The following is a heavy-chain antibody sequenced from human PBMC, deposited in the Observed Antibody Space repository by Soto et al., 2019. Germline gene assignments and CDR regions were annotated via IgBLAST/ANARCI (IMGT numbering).Heavy chain of an antibody. CDR2: TYYRSKWLS. CDR1: GDSASSNSAA. D-gene: IGHD3-3*01. J-gene: IGHJ4*02. Sequence: PSQTLSLTCAISGDSASSNSAAWNWIRQSPSRGLEWLGRTYYRSKWLSEYALSVKSRISISADTSKNQFSLQLNSVTLEDTAVYYCVRDGDGSGRTDFQYWGQGTLVTVSS. CDR3: VRDGDGSGRTDFQY. V-gene: IGHV6-1*01.